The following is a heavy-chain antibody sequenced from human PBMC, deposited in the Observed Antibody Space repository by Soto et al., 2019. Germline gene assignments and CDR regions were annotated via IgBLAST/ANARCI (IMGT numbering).Heavy chain of an antibody. J-gene: IGHJ6*02. CDR2: IVVGSGNT. CDR1: GFTFTSSA. V-gene: IGHV1-58*01. Sequence: GASVKVSCKASGFTFTSSAVQWVRQARGQRLEWIGWIVVGSGNTNYAQKFQERVTITRDMSTSTAYMELSSLRSEDTAVYYCAADPGIAVAGYYYYYGMDVWGQGTTVTVS. D-gene: IGHD6-19*01. CDR3: AADPGIAVAGYYYYYGMDV.